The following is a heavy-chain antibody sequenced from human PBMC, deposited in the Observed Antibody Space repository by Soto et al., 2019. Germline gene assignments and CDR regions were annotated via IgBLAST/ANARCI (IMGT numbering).Heavy chain of an antibody. CDR2: IYYSGST. D-gene: IGHD6-13*01. CDR1: GGSISSSSYY. Sequence: QLQLQESGPGLVKPSETLSLTCTVSGGSISSSSYYWGWIRQPPGKRLEWIGSIYYSGSTYYNPSLKSRVTRFVDTSKNQRSLKLSSVTAADTAVYYWASFSPMYSSSSFDPWGQGTLLTVSS. CDR3: ASFSPMYSSSSFDP. J-gene: IGHJ5*02. V-gene: IGHV4-39*01.